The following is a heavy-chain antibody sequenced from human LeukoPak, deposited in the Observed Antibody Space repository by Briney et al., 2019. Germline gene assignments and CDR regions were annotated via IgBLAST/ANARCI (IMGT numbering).Heavy chain of an antibody. Sequence: GGSLRLSCAASGFTFSNAWMSWVRQAPGKGLEWVSAISGSGGSTYYADSVKGRFTISRDNSKNTLYLQMNSLRAEDTAVYYCAKDDLYDILTGYPGGYWGQGTLVTVSS. CDR3: AKDDLYDILTGYPGGY. CDR2: ISGSGGST. V-gene: IGHV3-23*01. CDR1: GFTFSNAW. J-gene: IGHJ4*02. D-gene: IGHD3-9*01.